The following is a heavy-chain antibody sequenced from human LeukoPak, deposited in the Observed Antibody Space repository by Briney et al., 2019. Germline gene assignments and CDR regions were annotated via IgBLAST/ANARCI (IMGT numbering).Heavy chain of an antibody. V-gene: IGHV3-30*18. J-gene: IGHJ4*02. D-gene: IGHD6-13*01. CDR3: AKDRSSSWAIDY. CDR1: GXSFRSYG. Sequence: GGSLRLSCAASGXSFRSYGMHWVRQAPGKGREWVAVMSYDGSNKYYADSVKGRFTISRDNSKNTLYLQMNSLRTEDTAVYYCAKDRSSSWAIDYWGQGTLVTVSS. CDR2: MSYDGSNK.